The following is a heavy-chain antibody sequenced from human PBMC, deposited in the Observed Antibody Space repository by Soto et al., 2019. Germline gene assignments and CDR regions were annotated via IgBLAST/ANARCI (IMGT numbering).Heavy chain of an antibody. J-gene: IGHJ6*02. CDR2: IMPTVDSA. Sequence: QVQLVQSGAEVKTPGSSVKVSCKAAGGTLSDYAISWVRQAPGQGIEWMGGIMPTVDSANYAQNFQGRLTISADESTSTANLELSSLRSHDTDVYYCVVAAVREIMAQESSGMAVWGQGTTVIVSS. V-gene: IGHV1-69*01. D-gene: IGHD3-10*01. CDR1: GGTLSDYA. CDR3: VVAAVREIMAQESSGMAV.